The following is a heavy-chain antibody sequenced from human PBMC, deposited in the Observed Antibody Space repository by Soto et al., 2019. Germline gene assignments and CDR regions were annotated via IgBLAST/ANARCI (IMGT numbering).Heavy chain of an antibody. D-gene: IGHD6-25*01. V-gene: IGHV4-59*08. Sequence: SETLSLTCSFSGDSVTSHYLTWIRQSPERGLEWIGYMHYTGFSHYNPSLKSRLTISVDRSKNQFTLQLTSVTVADTAIYYCARRGSVAGPYWFGSSGLGTLVTVSS. J-gene: IGHJ5*01. CDR2: MHYTGFS. CDR3: ARRGSVAGPYWFGS. CDR1: GDSVTSHY.